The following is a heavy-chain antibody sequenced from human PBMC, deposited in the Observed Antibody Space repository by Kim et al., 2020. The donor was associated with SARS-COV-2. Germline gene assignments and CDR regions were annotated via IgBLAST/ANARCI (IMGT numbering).Heavy chain of an antibody. D-gene: IGHD1-26*01. J-gene: IGHJ4*02. Sequence: GGSLRLSCAASGFTFSDYYMSWIRQAPGKGLEWVSYISSSSSYTNDADSVKGRFTISRDNAKNSLYLQMNSLRAEDTAVYYCARDRGEWEPFDYWGQGTLVTVSS. CDR3: ARDRGEWEPFDY. V-gene: IGHV3-11*05. CDR2: ISSSSSYT. CDR1: GFTFSDYY.